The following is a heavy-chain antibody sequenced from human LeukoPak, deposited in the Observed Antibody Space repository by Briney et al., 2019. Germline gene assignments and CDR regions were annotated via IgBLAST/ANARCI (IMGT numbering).Heavy chain of an antibody. V-gene: IGHV1-2*02. J-gene: IGHJ4*02. CDR2: INPNSGGT. D-gene: IGHD3-22*01. CDR1: GYTFTGYY. CDR3: ARGAYHYYDSSGYQRY. Sequence: ASVKVSCKASGYTFTGYYMHWVRQAPGQGLEWMGWINPNSGGTNYAQKFQGRVTMTRDTSTSTAYMELSRLRSDDTAVYYCARGAYHYYDSSGYQRYWGQGTWSPSPQ.